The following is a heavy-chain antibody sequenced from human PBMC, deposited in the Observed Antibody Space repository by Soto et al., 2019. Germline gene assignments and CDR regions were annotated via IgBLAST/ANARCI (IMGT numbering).Heavy chain of an antibody. CDR3: AKARVMVRGVITNYYYYMDV. CDR1: GFTFSSYA. V-gene: IGHV3-23*01. J-gene: IGHJ6*03. D-gene: IGHD3-10*01. CDR2: ISGSGGST. Sequence: GESLKISYAASGFTFSSYAMSWVRQAPGKGLEWVSAISGSGGSTYYADSVKGRFTISRDNSKNTLYLQMNSLRAEDTAVYYCAKARVMVRGVITNYYYYMDVWGKGTTVTVSS.